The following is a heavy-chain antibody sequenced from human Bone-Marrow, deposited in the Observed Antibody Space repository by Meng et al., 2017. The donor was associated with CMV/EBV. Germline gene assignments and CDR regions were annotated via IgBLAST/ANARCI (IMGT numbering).Heavy chain of an antibody. CDR2: INHSGST. Sequence: GSLRLSCAVYGGSFSGYYWSWIRQPPGKGLEWIGEINHSGSTNYNPSLKSRVTISVDTSKNQFSLKLSSVTAADTAVYYCARAAGLLGWKDWFDPWGQGTLVTVSS. J-gene: IGHJ5*02. V-gene: IGHV4-34*01. CDR1: GGSFSGYY. D-gene: IGHD3-10*01. CDR3: ARAAGLLGWKDWFDP.